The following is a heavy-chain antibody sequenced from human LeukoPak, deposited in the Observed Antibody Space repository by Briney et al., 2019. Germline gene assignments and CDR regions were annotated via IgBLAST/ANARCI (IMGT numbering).Heavy chain of an antibody. Sequence: GGSLRLSCAASGFSLSGYWMTWVRQGPGKGLEWVANINRDGSQKNHVDSVQGRFTISRDNAKNSLYLQMNGLRAEDTAVYYCAKEGTPKSVAAQFDYWGQGTLVTVSS. V-gene: IGHV3-7*03. CDR1: GFSLSGYW. J-gene: IGHJ4*02. CDR2: INRDGSQK. D-gene: IGHD2-15*01. CDR3: AKEGTPKSVAAQFDY.